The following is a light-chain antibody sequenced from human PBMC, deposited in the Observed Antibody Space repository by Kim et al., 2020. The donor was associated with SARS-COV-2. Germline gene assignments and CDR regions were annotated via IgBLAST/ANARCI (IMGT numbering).Light chain of an antibody. CDR3: QQSYSTLMYS. CDR2: GAS. CDR1: QSISNY. Sequence: DIQMTQSPSSLSASVGDRVTITCRASQSISNYLHWYQQKPGQVPKLLIFGASNLQSGVPSRFTGSGSGTDFTLTITNLQPEDSASYYCQQSYSTLMYSFGQGTKLEI. J-gene: IGKJ2*03. V-gene: IGKV1-39*01.